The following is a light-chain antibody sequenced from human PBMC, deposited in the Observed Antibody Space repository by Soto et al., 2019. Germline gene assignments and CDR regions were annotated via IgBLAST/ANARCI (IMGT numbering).Light chain of an antibody. CDR2: PAS. J-gene: IGKJ1*01. CDR3: QQYYSYPRT. V-gene: IGKV1-8*01. Sequence: ALRMTQSPSSFSASTGDRVTITCRASQGISSYLAWYQQKPGKAPKLLIYPASTLQSGVPSRFSGSGSETDFTLTISCLQSEDFATYYCQQYYSYPRTFGQGTKVEI. CDR1: QGISSY.